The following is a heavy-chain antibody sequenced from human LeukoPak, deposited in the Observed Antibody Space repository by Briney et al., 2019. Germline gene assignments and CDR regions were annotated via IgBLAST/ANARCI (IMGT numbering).Heavy chain of an antibody. Sequence: GESLKISCKGSGYTFTTYWIGWVRHMPGKGLEWMGIIYPGDSDTRYSPSFQGQVTISADKSISTAYLQWSSLKASDTAVYYCARGKEDGGNFSPCDYWGQGTLVTVSS. J-gene: IGHJ4*02. CDR3: ARGKEDGGNFSPCDY. CDR1: GYTFTTYW. V-gene: IGHV5-51*01. D-gene: IGHD4-23*01. CDR2: IYPGDSDT.